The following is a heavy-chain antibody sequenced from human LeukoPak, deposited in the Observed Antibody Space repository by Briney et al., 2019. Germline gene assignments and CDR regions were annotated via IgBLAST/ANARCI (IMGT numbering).Heavy chain of an antibody. CDR2: INHSGST. D-gene: IGHD3-10*01. J-gene: IGHJ4*02. CDR1: GGSISSGGYY. V-gene: IGHV4-39*07. CDR3: ARGPTKDSYGSGSYYTTYFDY. Sequence: ASETLSLTCTVSGGSISSGGYYWSWIRQPPGKGLEWIGEINHSGSTNYNPSLKSRVTISVDTSKNQFSLKLSSVTAADTAVYYCARGPTKDSYGSGSYYTTYFDYWGQGTLVTVSS.